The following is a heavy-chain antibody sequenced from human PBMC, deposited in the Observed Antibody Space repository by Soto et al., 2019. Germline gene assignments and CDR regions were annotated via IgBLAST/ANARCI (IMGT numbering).Heavy chain of an antibody. V-gene: IGHV6-1*01. J-gene: IGHJ4*02. CDR3: ARDSGYDYPLDY. Sequence: SQTLSLTCAISGDSVSNNNAAWNWIRQSPSRGLEWLGRTYYRSQWYNDYAVSVKSRITFNPDTSKNQFSLQLNPVTPEDTAVYYCARDSGYDYPLDYWGQGTLVTVSS. CDR1: GDSVSNNNAA. D-gene: IGHD5-12*01. CDR2: TYYRSQWYN.